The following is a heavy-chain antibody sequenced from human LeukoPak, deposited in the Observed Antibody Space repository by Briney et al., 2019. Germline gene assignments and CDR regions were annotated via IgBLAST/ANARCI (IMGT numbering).Heavy chain of an antibody. D-gene: IGHD2-2*01. CDR1: GFTFSSYS. CDR3: ARDSEVVVPATAFDP. J-gene: IGHJ5*02. V-gene: IGHV3-21*01. CDR2: ISSSSSYI. Sequence: GGSLILSCAASGFTFSSYSMNWVRQAPGKGLECVSSISSSSSYIYYADSVKGRFTISRDNAKNSLYLQMNSLRAEDTAVYYCARDSEVVVPATAFDPWGREPWSPSPQ.